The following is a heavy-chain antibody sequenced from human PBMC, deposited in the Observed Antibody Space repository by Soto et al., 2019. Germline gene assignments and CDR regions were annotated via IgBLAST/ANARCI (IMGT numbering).Heavy chain of an antibody. V-gene: IGHV5-51*01. CDR1: GYSFTIYC. D-gene: IGHD3-22*01. CDR3: ARRGSGYSKYFQH. CDR2: IYPGDSDT. J-gene: IGHJ1*01. Sequence: GESLKISWKGSGYSFTIYCIAWVRQMPGKGLEWMGIIYPGDSDTRYSPSFQGQVTISADKSISTAYMQWSSMKASDTAMYYCARRGSGYSKYFQHWGQGTLVTVSS.